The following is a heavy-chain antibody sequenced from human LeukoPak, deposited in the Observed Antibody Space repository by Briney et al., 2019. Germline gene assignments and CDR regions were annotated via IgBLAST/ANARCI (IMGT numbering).Heavy chain of an antibody. Sequence: PSETLSLTCTVSGGSISSYYWSWIRQPRGKVLEWIVYIYYSGSTNYNPSLKSRVTISVDTSKNQFSLKLSSVTAADTAVYYCARELSGYDYYYYYYMDVWGKGTTVTVSS. CDR1: GGSISSYY. J-gene: IGHJ6*03. CDR3: ARELSGYDYYYYYYMDV. D-gene: IGHD5-12*01. CDR2: IYYSGST. V-gene: IGHV4-59*01.